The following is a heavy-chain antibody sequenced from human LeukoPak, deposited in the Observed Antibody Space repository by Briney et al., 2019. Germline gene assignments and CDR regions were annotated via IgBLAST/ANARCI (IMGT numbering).Heavy chain of an antibody. J-gene: IGHJ4*02. CDR3: ARADRVVPTFDY. CDR2: INSDGSST. CDR1: GFTFSSYW. Sequence: GGSLRLSCAASGFTFSSYWMHWVRQAPGKGLVWVSRINSDGSSTSYADSVKGRFTISRDNAKNTLYLQMNSLRAEDTAVYYCARADRVVPTFDYWGQGTLVTVSS. V-gene: IGHV3-74*01. D-gene: IGHD3-3*01.